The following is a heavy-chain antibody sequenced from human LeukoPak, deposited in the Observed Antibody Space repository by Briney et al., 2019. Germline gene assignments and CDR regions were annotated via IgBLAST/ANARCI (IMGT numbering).Heavy chain of an antibody. CDR2: IYYSGST. J-gene: IGHJ4*02. D-gene: IGHD1-1*01. V-gene: IGHV4-59*08. Sequence: SETLSLTCTVSGGSISSYYWSWIRQPPGKGLEWIGYIYYSGSTNYNPSLKSRVTISVDTSKNQFSLKLSFVTAADTAVYYCARRARGTYYFDYWGQGTLVTVPS. CDR1: GGSISSYY. CDR3: ARRARGTYYFDY.